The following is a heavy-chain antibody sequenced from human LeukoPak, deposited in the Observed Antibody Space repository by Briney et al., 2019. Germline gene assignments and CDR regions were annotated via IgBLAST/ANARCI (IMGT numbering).Heavy chain of an antibody. CDR3: ARDRVRGVMRGWFDP. Sequence: PGGSLRLSCAASGFTLGSYWMAWVRQAPGKELEWVATTKDDGSQKYYVDSVKGRFTISRDNAKNSLYLQMNSLRAEDTAVYYCARDRVRGVMRGWFDPWGQGTLVTVSS. CDR2: TKDDGSQK. CDR1: GFTLGSYW. J-gene: IGHJ5*02. V-gene: IGHV3-7*03. D-gene: IGHD3-10*01.